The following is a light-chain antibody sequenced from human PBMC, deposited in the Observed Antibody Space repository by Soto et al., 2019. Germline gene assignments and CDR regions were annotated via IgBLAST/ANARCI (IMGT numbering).Light chain of an antibody. CDR3: QQYYSPLWT. J-gene: IGKJ1*01. V-gene: IGKV4-1*01. CDR1: QSVAYTSNKKTY. CDR2: WSS. Sequence: DIVMTQSPDSLAVSLGERATINCKSSQSVAYTSNKKTYVAWYQQKAGQPPKLLLYWSSTRASGVPDRFSGSGSGTDFTLTISILQAEDVAVYYCQQYYSPLWTFGQGTKVQIK.